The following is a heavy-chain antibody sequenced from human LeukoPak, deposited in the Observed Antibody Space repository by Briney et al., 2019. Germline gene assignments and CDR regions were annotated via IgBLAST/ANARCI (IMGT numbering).Heavy chain of an antibody. CDR1: GFTFSSFG. CDR2: VSDDGSSE. D-gene: IGHD4-23*01. J-gene: IGHJ4*02. V-gene: IGHV3-30*03. Sequence: GRSLRLSCAASGFTFSSFGMHWVRQAPGKGLEWVAVVSDDGSSEYYLDSVEGRFTISRDNSKNTLYLQMNSLRPEDTAVYYCATSLRPSGGTSFLFDYWGQGILVSVSS. CDR3: ATSLRPSGGTSFLFDY.